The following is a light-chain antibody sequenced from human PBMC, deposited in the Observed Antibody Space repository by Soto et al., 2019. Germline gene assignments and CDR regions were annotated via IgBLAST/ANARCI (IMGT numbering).Light chain of an antibody. J-gene: IGKJ1*01. CDR2: DAS. CDR3: QQCGSSPQT. V-gene: IGKV3-20*01. Sequence: EIVLTQSPGTLSLSPGERATLSCRASQSVSSSSLAWYQQKPGQAPRLLIYDASSRATGIPDRFSGSGSGTDFTLTISRLEPEDFAVYYCQQCGSSPQTFGQGTRVEIK. CDR1: QSVSSSS.